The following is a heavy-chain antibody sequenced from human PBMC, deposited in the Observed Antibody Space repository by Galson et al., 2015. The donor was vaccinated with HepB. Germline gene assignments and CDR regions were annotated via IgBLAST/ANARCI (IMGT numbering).Heavy chain of an antibody. Sequence: SVKVSCKASGFTFTSSAVQWVRQARGQRLEWIGWIVVGSGNTNYAQKFQERVTITRDMSTSTAYMELSSLRSEDTAVYYCTSPRVGATDDWVVDAFDIWGQGTMVTVSS. J-gene: IGHJ3*02. CDR3: TSPRVGATDDWVVDAFDI. V-gene: IGHV1-58*01. D-gene: IGHD1-26*01. CDR1: GFTFTSSA. CDR2: IVVGSGNT.